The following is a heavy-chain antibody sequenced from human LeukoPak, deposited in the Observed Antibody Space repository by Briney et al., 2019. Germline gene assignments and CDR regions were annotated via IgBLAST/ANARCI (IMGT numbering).Heavy chain of an antibody. Sequence: MASETLSLTCTVSGGSISTYYWSWIRQPAGKGLEWIGRIYTSGSTNYNPSLKSRVTMSVDTSKNQFSLKLSSVTAADTAVYYCAGLGATYIDYWGQGTLVTVFS. J-gene: IGHJ4*02. CDR3: AGLGATYIDY. V-gene: IGHV4-4*07. D-gene: IGHD1-26*01. CDR1: GGSISTYY. CDR2: IYTSGST.